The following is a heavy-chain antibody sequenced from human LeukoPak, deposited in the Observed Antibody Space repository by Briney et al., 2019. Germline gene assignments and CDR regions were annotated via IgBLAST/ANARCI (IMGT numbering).Heavy chain of an antibody. CDR3: ARGRLERSYYYYYMDV. D-gene: IGHD1-1*01. J-gene: IGHJ6*03. V-gene: IGHV1-8*01. Sequence: ASVKVSCKASGYTFTSYDINWVRQATGQGLEWMRWMNPNSGNTGYAQKFQGRVTMTRNTSISTAYMELSSLRSEDTAVYYCARGRLERSYYYYYMDVWGKGTTVTVSS. CDR1: GYTFTSYD. CDR2: MNPNSGNT.